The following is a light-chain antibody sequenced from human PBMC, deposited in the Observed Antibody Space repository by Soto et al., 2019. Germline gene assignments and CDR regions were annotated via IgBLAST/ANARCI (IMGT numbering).Light chain of an antibody. CDR3: QSYDVGLSGYV. CDR2: GIT. J-gene: IGLJ1*01. CDR1: GSNLGAGFD. Sequence: QSVLTQPPSVSGAPGQRVTISCTGSGSNLGAGFDVHWYQHLPGTAPKLLIYGITNRPSGVPDRFSGSKSGTSASLAITGLQFEDEADYHCQSYDVGLSGYVFGTGTKVTVL. V-gene: IGLV1-40*01.